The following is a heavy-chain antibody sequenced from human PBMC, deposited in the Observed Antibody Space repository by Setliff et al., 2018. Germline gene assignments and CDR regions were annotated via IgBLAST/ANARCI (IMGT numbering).Heavy chain of an antibody. V-gene: IGHV1-24*01. CDR3: ARGLIVLPGPSGDMGYFDY. CDR2: FDPEDEET. Sequence: ASVKVSCKVSGYRLIEVSMHWVRQAPGKGLEWMGGFDPEDEETVYAQKFQGRVTMTGDTSTDTAYMELSSLRSEDTAVYYCARGLIVLPGPSGDMGYFDYWGQGTLVTVSS. CDR1: GYRLIEVS. D-gene: IGHD2-8*01. J-gene: IGHJ4*02.